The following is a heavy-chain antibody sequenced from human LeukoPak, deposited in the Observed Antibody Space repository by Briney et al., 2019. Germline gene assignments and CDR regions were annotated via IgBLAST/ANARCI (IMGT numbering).Heavy chain of an antibody. J-gene: IGHJ4*02. CDR1: GFTFSDYS. CDR3: ARHHNYAFDN. V-gene: IGHV3-48*04. D-gene: IGHD1-1*01. Sequence: GGSLRLSCAASGFTFSDYSMNWVRQAPGKGLEWFSSIGITSANTNHAASMNRPFTTSGDNANTSLYLQINRLPVEDTALYYCARHHNYAFDNWGQGTLATVSS. CDR2: IGITSANT.